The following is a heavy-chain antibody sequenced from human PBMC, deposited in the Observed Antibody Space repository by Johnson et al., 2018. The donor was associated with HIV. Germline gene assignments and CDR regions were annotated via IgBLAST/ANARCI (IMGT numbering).Heavy chain of an antibody. CDR3: ARYSVSDDAFDI. Sequence: VQLVESGGGLVQPGRSLRLSCAASGFTFSSYDMHWVRQATGKGLEWVSAIGTAGDTYYPGSVKGRFTISRDNSKNTLYLQMNSLRAGDTAVYYCARYSVSDDAFDIWGQGTMVTVSS. CDR1: GFTFSSYD. CDR2: IGTAGDT. D-gene: IGHD2-21*01. V-gene: IGHV3-13*01. J-gene: IGHJ3*02.